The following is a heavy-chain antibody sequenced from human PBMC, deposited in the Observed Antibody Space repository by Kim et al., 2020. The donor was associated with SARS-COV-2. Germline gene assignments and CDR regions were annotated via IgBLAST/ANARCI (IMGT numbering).Heavy chain of an antibody. J-gene: IGHJ6*01. CDR3: AKDRAYHSDSSGSYY. CDR1: GFAFSSYA. CDR2: ISAGSDKA. D-gene: IGHD3-22*01. V-gene: IGHV3-23*01. Sequence: GGSLRLSCAASGFAFSSYAMSWVRRPPGKGLEWVSTISAGSDKAYYPDSVKGRFAVSRDNSNNTLYLRLTSLRVEDTAIYYCAKDRAYHSDSSGSYY.